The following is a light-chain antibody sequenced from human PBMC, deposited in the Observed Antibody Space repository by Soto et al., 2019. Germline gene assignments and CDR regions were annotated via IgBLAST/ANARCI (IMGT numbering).Light chain of an antibody. CDR1: ESVLSN. CDR2: GAF. V-gene: IGKV3-15*01. CDR3: QQYHNWPPWT. Sequence: IVMTQSPVTLSVSPGERATLSCRASESVLSNLAWYQWRPGQAPRLLIYGAFTRATGIPARFSGSGSGTEFTLTISSLQSEDVVVYYCQQYHNWPPWTFGQGTKVEIK. J-gene: IGKJ1*01.